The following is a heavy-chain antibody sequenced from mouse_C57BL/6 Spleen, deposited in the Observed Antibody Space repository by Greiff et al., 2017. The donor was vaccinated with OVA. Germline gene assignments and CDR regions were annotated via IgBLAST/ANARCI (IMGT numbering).Heavy chain of an antibody. CDR2: ISDGGSYT. CDR1: GFTFSSYA. CDR3: ARERGGYYTGAMDY. D-gene: IGHD1-1*01. J-gene: IGHJ4*01. Sequence: EVMLVESGGGLVKPGGSLKLSCAASGFTFSSYAMSWVRQTPEKRLEWVATISDGGSYTYYPDNVKGRFTISRDNAKNNLYLQMSHLKSEDTAMYYCARERGGYYTGAMDYWGQGTSVTVSS. V-gene: IGHV5-4*01.